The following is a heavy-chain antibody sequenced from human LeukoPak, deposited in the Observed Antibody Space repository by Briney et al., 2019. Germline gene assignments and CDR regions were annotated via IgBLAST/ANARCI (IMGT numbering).Heavy chain of an antibody. D-gene: IGHD3-22*01. CDR2: IYPGDSNT. CDR1: GYTFPNYW. J-gene: IGHJ4*02. V-gene: IGHV5-51*01. CDR3: ARFAYGSDYFPGHY. Sequence: KPGESLKISCKGSGYTFPNYWIGWVRQMPGKGLEWMGIIYPGDSNTRYSPSSQGQVTISADKSISTAYLQWSSLKASDTAMYYCARFAYGSDYFPGHYWGQGTLVTVSS.